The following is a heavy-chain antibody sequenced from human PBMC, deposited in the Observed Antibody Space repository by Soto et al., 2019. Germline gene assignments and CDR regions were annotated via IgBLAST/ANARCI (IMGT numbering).Heavy chain of an antibody. CDR2: IYWDDDK. V-gene: IGHV2-5*02. J-gene: IGHJ3*02. CDR3: AHNNYYDSSGYYSTDAFDI. CDR1: GVSLSTSGVG. D-gene: IGHD3-22*01. Sequence: QITLKESGPPLVKPTQTLTLTCTFSGVSLSTSGVGVGWIRQPPGKALEWLALIYWDDDKRYSPSLKSRLTITKDTSKNQVVLTMNNMDPVDTATYYCAHNNYYDSSGYYSTDAFDIWGQGTMVTVSS.